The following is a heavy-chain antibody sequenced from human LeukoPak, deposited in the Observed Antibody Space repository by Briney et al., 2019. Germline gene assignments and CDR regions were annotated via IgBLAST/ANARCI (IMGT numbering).Heavy chain of an antibody. J-gene: IGHJ4*02. D-gene: IGHD1-26*01. Sequence: PSETLSLTCTVSDASISGYYWSWIQQPPGKGLEWIGSIHFSGSTNYNPSLRSRVTISVDTSKNQLSLKLSSVTAADTAVYYCARDLGGIYFDYWGQGTLVTVSS. V-gene: IGHV4-59*01. CDR3: ARDLGGIYFDY. CDR2: IHFSGST. CDR1: DASISGYY.